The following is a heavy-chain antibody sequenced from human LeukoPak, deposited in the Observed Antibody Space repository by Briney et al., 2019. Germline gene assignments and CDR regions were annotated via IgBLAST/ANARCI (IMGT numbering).Heavy chain of an antibody. CDR3: ARVHYDILTGYSYFDY. D-gene: IGHD3-9*01. V-gene: IGHV1-18*01. J-gene: IGHJ4*02. CDR1: GYSFTSSG. Sequence: GASVKVSCKASGYSFTSSGFTWVRQAPGQGLEWMGWVSAYNGDTNYAQIVQDRVTMTTDTSTNTAYMELRSLRSDDTAVYYCARVHYDILTGYSYFDYWGQGTLVTVSS. CDR2: VSAYNGDT.